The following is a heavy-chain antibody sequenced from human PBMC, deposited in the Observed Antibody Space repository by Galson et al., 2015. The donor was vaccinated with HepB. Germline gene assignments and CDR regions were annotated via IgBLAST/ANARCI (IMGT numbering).Heavy chain of an antibody. J-gene: IGHJ3*02. V-gene: IGHV3-21*01. Sequence: SLRLSCAASGFTFSSYTMNWVRQAPGKGLEWVSSISSSSTYIYYADSVKGRFTISRDSAKNSLYLQMSSLRAEDTAMYYCARDSAYCGGDCYSFNAFDIWGQGTMVTVSS. CDR1: GFTFSSYT. CDR3: ARDSAYCGGDCYSFNAFDI. CDR2: ISSSSTYI. D-gene: IGHD2-21*02.